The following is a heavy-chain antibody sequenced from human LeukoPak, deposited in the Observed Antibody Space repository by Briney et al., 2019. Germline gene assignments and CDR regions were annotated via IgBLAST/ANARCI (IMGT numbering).Heavy chain of an antibody. J-gene: IGHJ4*02. V-gene: IGHV3-48*03. CDR3: QGAAAASFDY. CDR2: ISSSGRTI. Sequence: PGGSLRVSCAASGITFSSYEMNWVRQAPGKGLEWVSYISSSGRTIYYADSVKGRFTISGDNAKNLLYLQMNSLRAEDTAVYYCQGAAAASFDYWGQGTLVTVSS. CDR1: GITFSSYE. D-gene: IGHD6-13*01.